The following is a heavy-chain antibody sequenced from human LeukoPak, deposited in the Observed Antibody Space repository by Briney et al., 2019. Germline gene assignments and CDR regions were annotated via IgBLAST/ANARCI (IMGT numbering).Heavy chain of an antibody. Sequence: SESLSLTCTVSGGSISSYYWSWIRQPPGKGLEWIGYIYYSGSTNYNPSLKSRVTISVDKSKNQFSLKLSSVTAADTAVYYCARARTYYSAVDAFDMWGQGTMVTVSS. CDR3: ARARTYYSAVDAFDM. CDR1: GGSISSYY. D-gene: IGHD3-10*01. CDR2: IYYSGST. V-gene: IGHV4-59*12. J-gene: IGHJ3*02.